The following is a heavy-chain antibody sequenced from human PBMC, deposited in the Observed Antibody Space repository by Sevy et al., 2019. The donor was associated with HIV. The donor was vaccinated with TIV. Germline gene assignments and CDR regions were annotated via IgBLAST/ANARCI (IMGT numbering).Heavy chain of an antibody. V-gene: IGHV3-30-3*01. CDR3: ASERLYSNVAEYFQN. CDR2: ISYDGSNR. D-gene: IGHD5-12*01. J-gene: IGHJ1*01. CDR1: GFTFTYYS. Sequence: GGSLRLSCAASGFTFTYYSMHWVRQAPGKGLEWVATISYDGSNRHDADSVQGRFTISRDNSKNSLFLQMNSLRAEDTAVYYCASERLYSNVAEYFQNWGQGTLVTVSS.